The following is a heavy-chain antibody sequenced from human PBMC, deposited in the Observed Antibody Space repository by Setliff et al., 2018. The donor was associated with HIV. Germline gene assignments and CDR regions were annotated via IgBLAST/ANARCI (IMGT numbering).Heavy chain of an antibody. CDR3: ARDETWGSLYYGLDV. CDR2: ISAENGNT. D-gene: IGHD7-27*01. V-gene: IGHV1-18*01. Sequence: ASVKVSCKAYGYSFSSYGLNWVRQAPGQGLEWLGWISAENGNTNYAQKFQGRVIMTTDTSTSTAYMELSSLRSEDTAVYYCARDETWGSLYYGLDVWGQGTTVTVSS. CDR1: GYSFSSYG. J-gene: IGHJ6*02.